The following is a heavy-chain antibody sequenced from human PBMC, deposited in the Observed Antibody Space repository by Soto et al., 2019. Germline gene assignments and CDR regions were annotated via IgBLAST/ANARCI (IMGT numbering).Heavy chain of an antibody. CDR2: IYWHDDK. D-gene: IGHD2-2*02. J-gene: IGHJ4*02. CDR1: GFSLSTSEVG. CDR3: AHLGATAIREGYFAN. V-gene: IGHV2-5*01. Sequence: QITLKESGPTLVKPTQTLTLTCTFSGFSLSTSEVGVGRIRQPPGKALEWLALIYWHDDKRYTPYPKSMLTITRDTSKNHVGLTMNNMDPVDTATYYWAHLGATAIREGYFANWGQGTLVSVSS.